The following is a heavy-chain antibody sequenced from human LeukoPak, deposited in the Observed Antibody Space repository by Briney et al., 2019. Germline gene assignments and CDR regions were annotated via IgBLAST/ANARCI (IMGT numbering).Heavy chain of an antibody. J-gene: IGHJ5*02. V-gene: IGHV5-51*01. CDR1: GYSFTNYW. CDR2: IYPGDSDT. Sequence: GESLKISCKGSGYSFTNYWIGWVRQMPGKGPEWMGIIYPGDSDTRYSPSFQGQVTISADKSISTAYLQWSSLKASDTAMYYCARHLRLWQNWFDPWGQETLVTVSS. D-gene: IGHD5-18*01. CDR3: ARHLRLWQNWFDP.